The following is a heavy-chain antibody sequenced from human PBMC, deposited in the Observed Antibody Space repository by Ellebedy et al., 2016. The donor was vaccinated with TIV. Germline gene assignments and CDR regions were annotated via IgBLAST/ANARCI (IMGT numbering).Heavy chain of an antibody. V-gene: IGHV3-48*04. Sequence: GESLKISCAASGFTFAPYAMNWVRQAPGKGLEWVSYISGSSLTIYYADSVKGRFTISRDNAKNSLYLQMSSLTAEDTAIDYCARDMAWGNERVNDALDIWGQGTMITVSP. CDR2: ISGSSLTI. CDR3: ARDMAWGNERVNDALDI. D-gene: IGHD7-27*01. J-gene: IGHJ3*02. CDR1: GFTFAPYA.